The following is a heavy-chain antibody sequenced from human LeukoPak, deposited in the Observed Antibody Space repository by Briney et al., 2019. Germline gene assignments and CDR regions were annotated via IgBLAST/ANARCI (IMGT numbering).Heavy chain of an antibody. V-gene: IGHV4-39*07. CDR1: GGSVYTSDYY. Sequence: SETLSLTCTVSGGSVYTSDYYWGWVRQPPGKGPEWIGDIFYTGKTNYNPSLKSRVSISIDTSKNQFSLKLTSVTAADTDVYYCARVFDSWGQGTLVTVSS. J-gene: IGHJ4*02. CDR3: ARVFDS. CDR2: IFYTGKT.